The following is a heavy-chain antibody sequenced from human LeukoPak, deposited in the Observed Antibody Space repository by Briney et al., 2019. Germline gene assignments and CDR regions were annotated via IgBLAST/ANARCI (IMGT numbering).Heavy chain of an antibody. CDR2: ISANGGST. J-gene: IGHJ4*02. D-gene: IGHD6-13*01. Sequence: GGSLRLSCAASGFTFSSYAMSWVRQAPGMGLEWVSGISANGGSTYCADSVKGRFSISRDNSKKTLYLQMNSLRADDTAIYYCAKGLASTWYKSYFDCWGQGTLVTVSS. CDR1: GFTFSSYA. CDR3: AKGLASTWYKSYFDC. V-gene: IGHV3-23*01.